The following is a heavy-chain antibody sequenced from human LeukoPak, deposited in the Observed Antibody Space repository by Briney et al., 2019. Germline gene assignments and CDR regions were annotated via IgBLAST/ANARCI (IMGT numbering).Heavy chain of an antibody. Sequence: SVKVSCKASGGTFTNYAINWVRQAPGQGLEWMGRIIPILDVTNYAQKFQGRVTITADQSTSTAYMELSSLRSEDTAVYYCARGGGVDILTGFQYWGQGTTVTVSS. CDR3: ARGGGVDILTGFQY. J-gene: IGHJ6*02. D-gene: IGHD3-9*01. V-gene: IGHV1-69*04. CDR1: GGTFTNYA. CDR2: IIPILDVT.